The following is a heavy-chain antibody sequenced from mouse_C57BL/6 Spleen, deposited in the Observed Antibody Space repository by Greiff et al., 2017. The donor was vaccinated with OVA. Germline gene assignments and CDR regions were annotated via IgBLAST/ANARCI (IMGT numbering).Heavy chain of an antibody. J-gene: IGHJ3*01. Sequence: VQLQQSGPGLVAPSQSLSITCTVSGFSLTSYGVDWVRQPPGKGLAWLGVIWGGGSTNYNSALMSRLSISKDNSKSQVFLKMNSLQTDDTAMYYCAKRDYEDWFAYWGQGTLVTVSA. CDR3: AKRDYEDWFAY. CDR2: IWGGGST. CDR1: GFSLTSYG. V-gene: IGHV2-9*01. D-gene: IGHD1-1*01.